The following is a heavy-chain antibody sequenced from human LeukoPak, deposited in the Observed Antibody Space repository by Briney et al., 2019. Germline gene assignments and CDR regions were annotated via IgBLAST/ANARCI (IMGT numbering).Heavy chain of an antibody. CDR2: LSGNGDGQ. D-gene: IGHD1-14*01. Sequence: GGSLRLSCSASGFTFTNYGMSWVREAPGKGLEWVAGLSGNGDGQFYADSVEGRFTISRDISNNIWYLQMNSLRAEDTAVYYCAKGCQCPSGLSSWFDPRGQGTLVAVSS. CDR1: GFTFTNYG. V-gene: IGHV3-23*01. J-gene: IGHJ5*02. CDR3: AKGCQCPSGLSSWFDP.